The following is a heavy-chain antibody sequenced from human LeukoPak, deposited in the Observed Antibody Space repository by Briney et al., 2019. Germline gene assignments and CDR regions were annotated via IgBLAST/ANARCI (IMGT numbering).Heavy chain of an antibody. CDR2: ISGSGGST. CDR3: AKEEGVSLLFRSTSNFDY. D-gene: IGHD2-2*01. Sequence: GGSLRLSCAASGFTLSSYAMSWVRQAPGKGLEWVSAISGSGGSTCYADSVKGRFTISRDNSKNTLYLQMNSLRAEDTAVYYCAKEEGVSLLFRSTSNFDYWGQGTLVTVSS. J-gene: IGHJ4*02. CDR1: GFTLSSYA. V-gene: IGHV3-23*01.